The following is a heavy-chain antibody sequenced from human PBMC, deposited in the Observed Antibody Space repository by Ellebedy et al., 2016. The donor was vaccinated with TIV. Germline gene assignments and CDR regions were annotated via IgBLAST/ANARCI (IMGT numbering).Heavy chain of an antibody. V-gene: IGHV3-21*01. Sequence: PGGSLRLSCAISGFNFSTYDMSWVRQAPGRGLEWVSVISSSCKYIYYGDSVKGRFTISRDSARESLYLHMNSLRAEDTAIYYCARGGPNPSGSSWAFDYWGQGTLVTVSS. CDR1: GFNFSTYD. D-gene: IGHD6-13*01. CDR3: ARGGPNPSGSSWAFDY. J-gene: IGHJ4*02. CDR2: ISSSCKYI.